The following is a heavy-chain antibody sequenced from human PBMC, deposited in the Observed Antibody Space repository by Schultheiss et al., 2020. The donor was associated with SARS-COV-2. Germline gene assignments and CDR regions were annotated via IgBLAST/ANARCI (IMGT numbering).Heavy chain of an antibody. CDR1: GASISSFY. Sequence: SETLSLTCTVSGASISSFYWSWIRQTPGKGLEWIGDINHRGSTNYNPSLRSRVTISVDTSKNQFSLKLNSVTAADTAVYYCTRGAPGYWGQGTLVTVSS. CDR2: INHRGST. V-gene: IGHV4-59*12. CDR3: TRGAPGY. J-gene: IGHJ1*01.